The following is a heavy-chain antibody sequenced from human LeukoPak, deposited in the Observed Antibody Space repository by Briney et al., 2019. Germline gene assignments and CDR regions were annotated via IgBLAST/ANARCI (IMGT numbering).Heavy chain of an antibody. CDR1: GLTFSIYA. J-gene: IGHJ4*02. D-gene: IGHD6-13*01. CDR2: IRGSGGST. Sequence: PGGSLRLSCAASGLTFSIYAMSWARQPPGKGREWVSAIRGSGGSTYYADSVKGRFTISRDKSKNTLYLQMNSMRAEDTAVYYCAKDEWYSSSPYYFDYWGQGTLVTVSS. CDR3: AKDEWYSSSPYYFDY. V-gene: IGHV3-23*01.